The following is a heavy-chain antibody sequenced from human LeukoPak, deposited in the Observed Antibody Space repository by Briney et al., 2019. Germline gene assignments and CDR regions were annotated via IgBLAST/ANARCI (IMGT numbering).Heavy chain of an antibody. V-gene: IGHV1-8*01. CDR2: MNPNSGNT. J-gene: IGHJ6*02. Sequence: GASVKVSCKASGYTFTSYDINWVRQATGQGLEWMGWMNPNSGNTGYAQKFQGRVTMTRNTSISTAYMELSSLRSEDTAVYYCARDQYCSGGSCPYYYYGMDVWGQGTTVTVSS. CDR3: ARDQYCSGGSCPYYYYGMDV. D-gene: IGHD2-15*01. CDR1: GYTFTSYD.